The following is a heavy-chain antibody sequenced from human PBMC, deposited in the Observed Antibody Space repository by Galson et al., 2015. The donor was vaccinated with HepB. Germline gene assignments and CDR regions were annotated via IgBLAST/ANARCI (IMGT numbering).Heavy chain of an antibody. J-gene: IGHJ3*02. CDR1: GYTFGNYW. V-gene: IGHV5-51*01. CDR2: IYPGDSDI. Sequence: QSGAEVKEPGASLRISCQGSGYTFGNYWIAWVRQMPGKGLEWMGVIYPGDSDIKYSPSFQGQVAISADKSITTAFLQWTRLKASDTTIYYCARRPRKDAFDIWGQGTMVTVSS. CDR3: ARRPRKDAFDI.